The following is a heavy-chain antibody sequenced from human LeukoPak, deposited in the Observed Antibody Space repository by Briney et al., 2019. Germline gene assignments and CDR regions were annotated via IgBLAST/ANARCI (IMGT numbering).Heavy chain of an antibody. J-gene: IGHJ4*01. CDR2: INTDGSST. V-gene: IGHV3-74*01. CDR3: TRELPREVTLDY. CDR1: GFTFISYG. D-gene: IGHD2-21*02. Sequence: GGSLRLSCAASGFTFISYGMQWVRQAPGRGLVWVSRINTDGSSTSYADSVKGRFTVSRDNAKNTLYLQVNSLRAEDTAVYFCTRELPREVTLDYWGQGTLVTVSS.